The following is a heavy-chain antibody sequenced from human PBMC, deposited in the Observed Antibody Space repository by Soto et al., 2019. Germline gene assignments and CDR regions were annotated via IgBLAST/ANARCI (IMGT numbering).Heavy chain of an antibody. J-gene: IGHJ1*01. Sequence: QVQLQESGPGLVKPSETLSLTCTVSNDSIRRYYWSWIRQPPGRGLEWIGYAFHTGGTNYNPSLKIRVTISVDSSKSQFALKLTSVTAADTAVYFCASSELATLRDTEYFNHWGQGTLVTVSS. CDR2: AFHTGGT. CDR3: ASSELATLRDTEYFNH. CDR1: NDSIRRYY. V-gene: IGHV4-59*01. D-gene: IGHD5-12*01.